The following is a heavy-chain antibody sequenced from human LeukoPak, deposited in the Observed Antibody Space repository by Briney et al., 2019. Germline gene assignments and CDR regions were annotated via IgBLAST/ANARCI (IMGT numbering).Heavy chain of an antibody. CDR3: ASDYDTSGYYYGELDY. J-gene: IGHJ4*02. D-gene: IGHD3-22*01. V-gene: IGHV3-64*01. CDR1: GFTFSSYA. Sequence: GGSLRLSCAASGFTFSSYAMHWVRQAPGKGLEYVSGISSNGGSTYYAISVKGRFTISRDNSKSTLYLQMGSLRAEDMAVYYCASDYDTSGYYYGELDYWGQGTLVTVSS. CDR2: ISSNGGST.